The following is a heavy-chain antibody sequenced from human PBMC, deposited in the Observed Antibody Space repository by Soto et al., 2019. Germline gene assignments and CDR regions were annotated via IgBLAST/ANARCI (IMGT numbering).Heavy chain of an antibody. CDR2: IYWNDDK. D-gene: IGHD6-13*01. J-gene: IGHJ4*02. V-gene: IGHV2-5*01. CDR3: AHIGSAAGTFPHFDY. Sequence: QITLKESGPTLVKPTQPLTLTCTFSGFSLSTSGVGVGWIRQPPGKALEWLALIYWNDDKRYSPSLKSRLTITKDTSKNQVVLTMTNMDPVDTATYYCAHIGSAAGTFPHFDYWGQGTLVTVSS. CDR1: GFSLSTSGVG.